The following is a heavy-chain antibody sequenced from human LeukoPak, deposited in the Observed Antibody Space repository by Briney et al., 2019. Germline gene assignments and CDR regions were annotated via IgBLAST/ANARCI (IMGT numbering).Heavy chain of an antibody. D-gene: IGHD6-19*01. CDR1: GYTFTGYY. V-gene: IGHV1-2*02. CDR3: ARDHSSGWYGDY. Sequence: ASVKVSCKASGYTFTGYYMHWVRQAPGQGLEWMGWINPNSGGTNYAQKFQGRVTMTRDTSISTAYMELSRPRSDDTAVYYCARDHSSGWYGDYWGQGTLVTVSS. J-gene: IGHJ4*02. CDR2: INPNSGGT.